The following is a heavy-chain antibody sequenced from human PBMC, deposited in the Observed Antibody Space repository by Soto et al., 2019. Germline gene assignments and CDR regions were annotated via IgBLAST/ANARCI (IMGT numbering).Heavy chain of an antibody. V-gene: IGHV4-4*07. CDR3: ARDQRLDSYRSPLHLYFDS. Sequence: PSETLSLTCPVAGGSMSSNYWSWILQSAGNGLEWIGRIYTSGTTNYNPSIKSRFTMSVDTSKNRFSLKLTSVTAADTAVYYCARDQRLDSYRSPLHLYFDSWGQGSLVPVYS. CDR1: GGSMSSNY. CDR2: IYTSGTT. D-gene: IGHD6-19*01. J-gene: IGHJ4*02.